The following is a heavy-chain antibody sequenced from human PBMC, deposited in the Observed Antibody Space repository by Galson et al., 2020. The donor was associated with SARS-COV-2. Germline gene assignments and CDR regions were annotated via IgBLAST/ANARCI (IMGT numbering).Heavy chain of an antibody. Sequence: GGSLRLSCAASGFTFSSYAMHWVRQAPGKGLEWVAVISYDGSNKYYADSVKGRFTISRDNSKNTLYLQMNSLRAEDTAVYYCARDRGGQKYSSSSVWWYFDLWGRGTLVTVSS. J-gene: IGHJ2*01. D-gene: IGHD6-6*01. CDR3: ARDRGGQKYSSSSVWWYFDL. CDR1: GFTFSSYA. V-gene: IGHV3-30-3*01. CDR2: ISYDGSNK.